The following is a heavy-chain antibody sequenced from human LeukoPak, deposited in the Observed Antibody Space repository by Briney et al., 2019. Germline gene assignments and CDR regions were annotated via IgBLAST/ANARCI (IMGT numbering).Heavy chain of an antibody. CDR1: GYTFTGYY. J-gene: IGHJ5*02. D-gene: IGHD2-15*01. Sequence: ASVKVSCNASGYTFTGYYMHWVRQAPGQGLEWMGWINPNSGGTNYAQKFQGRVTMTRDTSISTAYMELSRLRSDDTAVYYCARGIPRIVVVVAATWFDPWGQGTLVTVSS. V-gene: IGHV1-2*02. CDR2: INPNSGGT. CDR3: ARGIPRIVVVVAATWFDP.